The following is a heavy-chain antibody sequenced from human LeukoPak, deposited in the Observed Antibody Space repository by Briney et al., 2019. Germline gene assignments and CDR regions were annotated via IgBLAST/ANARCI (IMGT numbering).Heavy chain of an antibody. Sequence: PSETLSLTCSVSGGSITGYYWSWIRQHPGKGLEWIGYIYYSGSTYYNLSPKSRVTISVDTSKNQFSLKLSSVTAADTAVYYCARATYDSSGYYSPDAFDIWGQGTMVTVSS. J-gene: IGHJ3*02. CDR2: IYYSGST. CDR1: GGSITGYY. CDR3: ARATYDSSGYYSPDAFDI. V-gene: IGHV4-31*03. D-gene: IGHD3-22*01.